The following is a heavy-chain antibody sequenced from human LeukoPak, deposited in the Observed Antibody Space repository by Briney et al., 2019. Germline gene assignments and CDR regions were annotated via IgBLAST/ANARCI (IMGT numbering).Heavy chain of an antibody. Sequence: PSQTLSLTCTVSGGSISSGDYYWSWIRQPPGKGLEWIGYIYYSGSTYYNPSLKSRVTMSVDTSKNQFSLKLSSVTAADTAVYYCASSGKLHDAFDIWGQGTMLTVSS. CDR1: GGSISSGDYY. CDR3: ASSGKLHDAFDI. CDR2: IYYSGST. D-gene: IGHD1-26*01. V-gene: IGHV4-30-4*08. J-gene: IGHJ3*02.